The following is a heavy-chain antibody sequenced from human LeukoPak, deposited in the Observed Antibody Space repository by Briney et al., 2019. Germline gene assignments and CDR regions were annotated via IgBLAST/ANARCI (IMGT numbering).Heavy chain of an antibody. CDR2: IYHSGST. CDR3: ARDRNRDFCSSASCPHDAFDI. Sequence: PSETVSLTCTVSGDSINNGGYHWSWIRQPPGKGLEWIGYIYHSGSTYYNPSLKSRVTIAVDRSMNQFSLKLSSVTAADTAVYYCARDRNRDFCSSASCPHDAFDIWGQGTVVTVSS. J-gene: IGHJ3*02. V-gene: IGHV4-30-2*01. D-gene: IGHD2-2*01. CDR1: GDSINNGGYH.